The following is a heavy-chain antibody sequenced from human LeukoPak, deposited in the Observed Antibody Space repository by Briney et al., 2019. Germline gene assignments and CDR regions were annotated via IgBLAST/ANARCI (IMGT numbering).Heavy chain of an antibody. CDR3: AREWFGDL. D-gene: IGHD3-10*01. Sequence: GGSLRLSCAASGFTFSIFWMHWVRQAPGKGLVWVSRISTDGSSTSYADSVKGRFTISRDNAKNTLYLQMNSLRAEDTAFYYCAREWFGDLWGQGTLVTVSS. CDR2: ISTDGSST. V-gene: IGHV3-74*01. J-gene: IGHJ4*02. CDR1: GFTFSIFW.